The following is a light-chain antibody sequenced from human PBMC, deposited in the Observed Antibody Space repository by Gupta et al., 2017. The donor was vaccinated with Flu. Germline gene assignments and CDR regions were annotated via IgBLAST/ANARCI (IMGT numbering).Light chain of an antibody. V-gene: IGKV3-15*01. CDR1: QEIAGN. CDR2: GAS. Sequence: EIVMTQSPGTLSVSPGEGATLSCRASQEIAGNLAWYQQKPGQAPRLLISGASTRATGTPARFSGSRSGTEFTLTISSLQSEDFAVYYCQQYNNWPFTFGGGTKVEIK. J-gene: IGKJ4*01. CDR3: QQYNNWPFT.